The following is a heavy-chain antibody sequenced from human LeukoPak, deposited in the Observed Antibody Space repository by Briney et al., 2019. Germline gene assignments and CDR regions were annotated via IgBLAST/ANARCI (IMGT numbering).Heavy chain of an antibody. CDR3: ARGYYDSSGYPIFGY. V-gene: IGHV3-48*04. J-gene: IGHJ4*02. CDR2: ISSSSSTI. D-gene: IGHD3-22*01. Sequence: PGGSLRLSCAASGFTFSSYSMNWVRQAPGKGLEWVSYISSSSSTIYYADSVKGRFTISRDNAKNSLYLQMNSLRAEDTAVYYCARGYYDSSGYPIFGYWGQGTLVTVSS. CDR1: GFTFSSYS.